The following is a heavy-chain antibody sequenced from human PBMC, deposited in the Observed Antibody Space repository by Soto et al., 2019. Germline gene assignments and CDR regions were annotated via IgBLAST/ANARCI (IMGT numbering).Heavy chain of an antibody. CDR2: IFWDDDK. CDR1: GFSLSTRGVG. V-gene: IGHV2-5*02. Sequence: QITLKESGPTLVKPTQTLTLTCTFSGFSLSTRGVGVAWIRQPPGKALEWLALIFWDDDKWYSPSLRSRLTITEDTSTTQVVLKMTNMDPVDTATYYCAHRPRGYAYYFDYWGQGTLVTVSS. CDR3: AHRPRGYAYYFDY. D-gene: IGHD5-12*01. J-gene: IGHJ4*02.